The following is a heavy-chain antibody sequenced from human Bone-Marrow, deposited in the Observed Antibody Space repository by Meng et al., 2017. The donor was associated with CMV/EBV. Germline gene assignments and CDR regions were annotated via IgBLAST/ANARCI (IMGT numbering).Heavy chain of an antibody. D-gene: IGHD3-22*01. V-gene: IGHV3-7*03. CDR1: GFTFSSHW. J-gene: IGHJ4*02. Sequence: GGSLRLSCAASGFTFSSHWMSWVRQAPGKGLEWVANIKEDGSEKYYVDSVKGRFIISRDNAKNSLYLQMNSLGAEDTAVYYCAKLGLLGVNMIVVASYYPVGYWGQGTLVTVSS. CDR3: AKLGLLGVNMIVVASYYPVGY. CDR2: IKEDGSEK.